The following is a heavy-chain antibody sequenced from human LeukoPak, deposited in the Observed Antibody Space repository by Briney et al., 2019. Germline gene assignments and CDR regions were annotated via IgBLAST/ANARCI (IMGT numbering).Heavy chain of an antibody. Sequence: GGSLRLSCAASGFALSAYAMSWVRQAPGKGLEWVSAISGSGSTTYYADSVKGRFTISRDNSKNTLYLQMNSPRAEDTAVYYCARRSLRLAPDFDFWGQRSLVTVSS. CDR1: GFALSAYA. D-gene: IGHD5/OR15-5a*01. CDR2: ISGSGSTT. CDR3: ARRSLRLAPDFDF. J-gene: IGHJ4*02. V-gene: IGHV3-23*01.